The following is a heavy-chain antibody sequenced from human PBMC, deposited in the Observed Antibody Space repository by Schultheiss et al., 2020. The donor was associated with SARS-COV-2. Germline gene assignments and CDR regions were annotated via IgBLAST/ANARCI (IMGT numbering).Heavy chain of an antibody. V-gene: IGHV3-48*03. J-gene: IGHJ4*02. D-gene: IGHD7-27*01. CDR2: ISETGTTI. CDR3: ARHWEWAWDF. Sequence: GGSLRLSCAASGFTFSRYEMNWVRQAPGKGLEWLSYISETGTTIYYADSVKGRFIMSRDDGRNSLYLQMNRLRVEDTAVYYCARHWEWAWDFWGLGTQVTVSS. CDR1: GFTFSRYE.